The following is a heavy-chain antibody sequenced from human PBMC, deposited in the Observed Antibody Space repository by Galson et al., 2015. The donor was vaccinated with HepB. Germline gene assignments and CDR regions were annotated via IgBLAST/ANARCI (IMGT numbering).Heavy chain of an antibody. V-gene: IGHV1-18*04. Sequence: SVKVSCKASGYTLSTYSITWVRQAPGQGLEWMGWISPYNRDTNYAQKLQGRVTMTTDTFTSTAYMELRNLRSDDTAVYYCARGALVGVVGGNQNNWIGRWGQGTLVTVSS. CDR3: ARGALVGVVGGNQNNWIGR. J-gene: IGHJ5*02. D-gene: IGHD2-15*01. CDR2: ISPYNRDT. CDR1: GYTLSTYS.